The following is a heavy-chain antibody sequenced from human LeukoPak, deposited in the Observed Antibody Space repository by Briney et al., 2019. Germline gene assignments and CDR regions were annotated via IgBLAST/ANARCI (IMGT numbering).Heavy chain of an antibody. CDR3: AHKKNSNAFDI. D-gene: IGHD2/OR15-2a*01. V-gene: IGHV2-5*02. CDR2: IYGDDDK. J-gene: IGHJ3*02. Sequence: SGPTLVKPTQTLTLTCTFSGFALRTSGEGVGWIRQPPGKALEWLALIYGDDDKRYSPSLKSRLTITKDTSKNQVVPTMTNMDPVDTATYSCAHKKNSNAFDIWGQGTMVTVSS. CDR1: GFALRTSGEG.